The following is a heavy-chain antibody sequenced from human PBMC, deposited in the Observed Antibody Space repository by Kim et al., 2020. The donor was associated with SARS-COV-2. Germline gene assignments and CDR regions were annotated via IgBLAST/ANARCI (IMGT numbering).Heavy chain of an antibody. CDR1: GGSISSSSYY. CDR2: IYYSGST. Sequence: SETLSLTCTVSGGSISSSSYYWGWIRQPPGKGLEWIGSIYYSGSTYYNPSLKSRVTISVDTSKNQFSLKLSSVTAADTAVYYCARDSIAAAGTDNWFDPWGQGTLVTVSS. D-gene: IGHD6-13*01. J-gene: IGHJ5*02. CDR3: ARDSIAAAGTDNWFDP. V-gene: IGHV4-39*07.